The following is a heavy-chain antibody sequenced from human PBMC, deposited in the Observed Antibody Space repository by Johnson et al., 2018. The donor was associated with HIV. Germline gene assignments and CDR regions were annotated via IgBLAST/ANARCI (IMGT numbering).Heavy chain of an antibody. CDR2: ISYDGSNK. J-gene: IGHJ3*02. D-gene: IGHD2-15*01. CDR3: ARDRAWGDNVVVAAYGAFDI. CDR1: GFTFSSYA. V-gene: IGHV3-30*04. Sequence: QEQLVESGGGVVQPGRSLRLSCAASGFTFSSYAMHWVRQAPGKGLECVAVISYDGSNKYYADSVKGRFTISRDNSKNTLYLQMNSLRAEDTAVYYCARDRAWGDNVVVAAYGAFDIWGQGTMVTVSS.